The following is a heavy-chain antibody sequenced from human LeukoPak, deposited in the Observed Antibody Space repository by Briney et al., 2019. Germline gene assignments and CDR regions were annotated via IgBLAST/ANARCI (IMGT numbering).Heavy chain of an antibody. V-gene: IGHV1-2*04. D-gene: IGHD1-26*01. CDR2: INPNSGGT. J-gene: IGHJ4*02. CDR3: AREGGSSLPFDY. Sequence: ASVKVSCKASGYTFTGYYMHWVRQAPGQGLEWMGWINPNSGGTNYAQKFQGWVTMTWDTSISTAYMELSRLRSDDTAVYYCAREGGSSLPFDYWGQGTLVTVSS. CDR1: GYTFTGYY.